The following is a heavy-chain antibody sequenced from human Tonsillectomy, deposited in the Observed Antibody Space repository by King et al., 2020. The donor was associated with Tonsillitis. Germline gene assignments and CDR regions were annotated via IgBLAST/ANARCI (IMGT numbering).Heavy chain of an antibody. J-gene: IGHJ4*02. Sequence: QLQESGPGLVKPSETLSLTCTVSGGSISNYYWSWIRQPAGKGLEWIGRIYSTGSTNSNPSLKSRVTMSVDTSKNQISLKLSSVTAADTAVYYCARDSIDILTGFYKGYFDSWGQGTLVTVSS. CDR2: IYSTGST. V-gene: IGHV4-4*07. D-gene: IGHD3-9*01. CDR3: ARDSIDILTGFYKGYFDS. CDR1: GGSISNYY.